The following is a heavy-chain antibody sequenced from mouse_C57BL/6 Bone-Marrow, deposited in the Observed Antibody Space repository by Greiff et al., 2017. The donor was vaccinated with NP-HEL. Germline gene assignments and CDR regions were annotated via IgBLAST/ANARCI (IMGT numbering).Heavy chain of an antibody. CDR3: TRKGY. V-gene: IGHV1-15*01. CDR1: GYTFTDYE. J-gene: IGHJ2*01. Sequence: ESGAELVRPGASVTLSCKASGYTFTDYEMHWVKQTPVHGLEWIGAIDPETGGTAYNQKFKGKAILTADKSSSTAYMELRSLTSEDSAVYYCTRKGYWGQGTTLTVSS. CDR2: IDPETGGT.